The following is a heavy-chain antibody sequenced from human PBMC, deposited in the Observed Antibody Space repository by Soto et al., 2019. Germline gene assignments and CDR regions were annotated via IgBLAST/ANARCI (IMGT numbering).Heavy chain of an antibody. J-gene: IGHJ4*02. Sequence: EVQLVQSGAEVKKPGESLKISCKASGYSFTNNWIGWVRQMPGKGLEWMGIIYPDDSDTRYSPSFLGQVTISADKSISTAYLQWSSLKASDTAIYYCARPRYDSSACFDYWGQGTLVTVSS. V-gene: IGHV5-51*03. CDR3: ARPRYDSSACFDY. CDR1: GYSFTNNW. CDR2: IYPDDSDT. D-gene: IGHD3-22*01.